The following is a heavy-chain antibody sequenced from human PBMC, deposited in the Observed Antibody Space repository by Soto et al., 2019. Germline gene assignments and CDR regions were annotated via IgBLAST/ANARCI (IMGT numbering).Heavy chain of an antibody. J-gene: IGHJ6*02. CDR1: GFTFSTYS. CDR3: AREYTAWPLAYGLDV. D-gene: IGHD2-2*02. Sequence: LRLSCVGSGFTFSTYSIHWVRQAPGKGLEWVSSISSRSDIYYANSVKGRFTISRDNAKNSVSLQMNSLRAEDTAVYYCAREYTAWPLAYGLDVWGQGTTVTVSS. CDR2: ISSRSDI. V-gene: IGHV3-21*01.